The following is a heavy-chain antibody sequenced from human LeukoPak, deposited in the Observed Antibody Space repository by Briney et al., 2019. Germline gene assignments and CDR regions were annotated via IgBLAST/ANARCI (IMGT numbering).Heavy chain of an antibody. CDR1: GFTFSTYA. CDR2: IGGSGVGT. J-gene: IGHJ4*02. D-gene: IGHD5-12*01. CDR3: AKGFSGHDSDFDY. Sequence: GGSLRLSCAASGFTFSTYAMSWVRQAPGKGLEWVSAIGGSGVGTYYADSVKGRFTISRDNSKTTPDLQMNSLRAEDTAVYYCAKGFSGHDSDFDYWGQGTPVTVSS. V-gene: IGHV3-23*01.